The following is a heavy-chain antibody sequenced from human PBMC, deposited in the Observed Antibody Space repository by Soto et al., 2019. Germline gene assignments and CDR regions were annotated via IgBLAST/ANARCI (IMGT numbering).Heavy chain of an antibody. Sequence: QVHLVQSGAEVKKPGASVKVSCKGSGYDFTTYGITWVRQAPGQGLEWMAWISAHNGNTDYAQKLQGRVTVTRDTPRSTAYREVRSLNSDDPAVYSCAGGRYGDSWGRGALVTVSS. D-gene: IGHD1-1*01. CDR2: ISAHNGNT. V-gene: IGHV1-18*01. J-gene: IGHJ4*02. CDR1: GYDFTTYG. CDR3: AGGRYGDS.